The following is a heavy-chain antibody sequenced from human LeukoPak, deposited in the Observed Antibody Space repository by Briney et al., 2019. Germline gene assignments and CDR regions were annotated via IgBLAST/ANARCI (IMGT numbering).Heavy chain of an antibody. CDR3: AKRGDYGGNSPFDY. V-gene: IGHV3-30*18. CDR1: GFTFSSYG. Sequence: GGSLRLSCAASGFTFSSYGMHWVRQAPGKGLEWVAVISYDGSNKYYADSVKGRFTISRDNSKNTLYLQMNSPRAEDTAVYYCAKRGDYGGNSPFDYWGHGTLVTVSS. J-gene: IGHJ4*01. CDR2: ISYDGSNK. D-gene: IGHD4-23*01.